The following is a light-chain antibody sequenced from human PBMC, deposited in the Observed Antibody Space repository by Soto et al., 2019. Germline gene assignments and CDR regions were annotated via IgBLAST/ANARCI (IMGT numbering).Light chain of an antibody. V-gene: IGLV2-14*03. Sequence: QSALTQPPSVSGSPGQSITISCTGTSSDVGDHNYVSWYQQQPGKAPKLMIYAVSNRPSGVSNRFSGTKSGNTASLTISGLQAEDEADYYCSSYTTSSTVIFGGGTKLTVL. CDR3: SSYTTSSTVI. CDR1: SSDVGDHNY. J-gene: IGLJ2*01. CDR2: AVS.